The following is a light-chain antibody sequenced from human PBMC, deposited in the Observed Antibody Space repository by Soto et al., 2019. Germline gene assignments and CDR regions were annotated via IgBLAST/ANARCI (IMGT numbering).Light chain of an antibody. CDR1: SSDAGGYNY. CDR3: SSYTSSSTLEV. Sequence: QSALTQPASVSGSPGQSITISCTGTSSDAGGYNYVSWYQQHPGKAPKLIIYDVTNRPSGVSNRFSGSKSGNTASLTISGLQAEDEADYYCSSYTSSSTLEVFGTGTKVTVL. V-gene: IGLV2-14*01. J-gene: IGLJ1*01. CDR2: DVT.